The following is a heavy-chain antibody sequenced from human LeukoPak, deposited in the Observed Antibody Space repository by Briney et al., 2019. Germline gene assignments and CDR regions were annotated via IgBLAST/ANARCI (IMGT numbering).Heavy chain of an antibody. CDR3: ARGDYAYYGMDV. V-gene: IGHV3-7*01. CDR2: IKQDGSEK. Sequence: GGSLRLSCAASGFTFSNYWMSWVRQAPGKGLEWVANIKQDGSEKSYVDSVKGRFTISRDNAKNSLYLQMSSLRAEDTAVYYCARGDYAYYGMDVWGQGTTVTVSS. CDR1: GFTFSNYW. J-gene: IGHJ6*02.